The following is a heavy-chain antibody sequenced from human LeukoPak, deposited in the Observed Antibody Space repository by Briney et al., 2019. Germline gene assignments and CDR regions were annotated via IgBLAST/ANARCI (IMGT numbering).Heavy chain of an antibody. J-gene: IGHJ4*02. D-gene: IGHD3-10*01. CDR3: AKDNFLSFGESTPFDY. CDR2: ISGSGGST. Sequence: GGSLRLSCAASGFTFSSYAMSWVRQAPGKGLEWVSAISGSGGSTYYTDSVKGRFTISRDNSKNTLYLQMNSLRAEDTAVYYCAKDNFLSFGESTPFDYWGQGTLVTVSS. V-gene: IGHV3-23*01. CDR1: GFTFSSYA.